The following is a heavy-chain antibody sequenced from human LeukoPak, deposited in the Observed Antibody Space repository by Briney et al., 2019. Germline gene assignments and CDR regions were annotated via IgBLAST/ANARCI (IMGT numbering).Heavy chain of an antibody. V-gene: IGHV3-23*01. D-gene: IGHD2-15*01. J-gene: IGHJ4*02. CDR3: GRGHRFCSRGNCNSPVDY. CDR1: GFTFTNNA. Sequence: GGSLRLSCAMSGFTFTNNAMTWVRQAPGKGLEWVSTIGGGDVEIHYADSVTGRFTISRDNSKNTLYLQMNSLRAEDTAVYYCGRGHRFCSRGNCNSPVDYWGQGTLVTVSS. CDR2: IGGGDVEI.